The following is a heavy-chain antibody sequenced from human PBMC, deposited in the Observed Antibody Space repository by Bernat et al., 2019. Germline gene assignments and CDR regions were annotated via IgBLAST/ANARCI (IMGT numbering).Heavy chain of an antibody. J-gene: IGHJ6*03. D-gene: IGHD2-2*01. V-gene: IGHV3-7*01. Sequence: EVQLVESGGGLVQPGGSLRLSCAASGFTFSSYWMSWVRQAPGKGLEWVANIKQDGSEKYYVDSVKGRFTISRDNTKNTVYLQMNSLRAEDTAVYYCARAPISYCSSTSCYGGYYMDVWGKGTTVTVSS. CDR2: IKQDGSEK. CDR3: ARAPISYCSSTSCYGGYYMDV. CDR1: GFTFSSYW.